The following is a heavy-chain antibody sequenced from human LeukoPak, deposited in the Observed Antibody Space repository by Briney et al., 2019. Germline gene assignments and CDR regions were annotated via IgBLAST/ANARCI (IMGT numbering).Heavy chain of an antibody. CDR3: VGVIPSFNY. D-gene: IGHD3-22*01. J-gene: IGHJ4*02. Sequence: GGSLRLSCAASGFTFSSYAMHWVRQAPGKGLEWVAVISYDGSDKYYADSVKGRFTISRENSKNTLYPQMNSLRAEAAAVYYGVGVIPSFNYWGQGTLVTVSS. CDR1: GFTFSSYA. CDR2: ISYDGSDK. V-gene: IGHV3-30*04.